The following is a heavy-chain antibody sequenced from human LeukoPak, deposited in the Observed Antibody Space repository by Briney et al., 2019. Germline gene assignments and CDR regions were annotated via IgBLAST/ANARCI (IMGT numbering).Heavy chain of an antibody. J-gene: IGHJ4*02. CDR3: VGPDSQFDC. CDR1: GFTFSDQS. CDR2: ISANSLHI. D-gene: IGHD3-10*01. Sequence: GGSLRLSCAASGFTFSDQSMNWVRQAPGKGLEWVSSISANSLHIFYADSVKGRFTISRDNAKNSLYLQMNNLRVEDTAVYYCVGPDSQFDCWGQGTVVTVSS. V-gene: IGHV3-21*01.